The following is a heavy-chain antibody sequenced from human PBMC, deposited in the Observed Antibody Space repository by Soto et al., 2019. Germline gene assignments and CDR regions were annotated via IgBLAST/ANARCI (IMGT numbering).Heavy chain of an antibody. Sequence: PGESLKISCKGSGYSFTSYWIGWVRQMPGKGLEWTGIIYPGDSDTRYSPSFQGQVTISADKSISTAYLQWSSLKASDTAMYYCARSHDILTGYLYNWFDPWGQGTLVTVSS. V-gene: IGHV5-51*01. CDR1: GYSFTSYW. CDR3: ARSHDILTGYLYNWFDP. CDR2: IYPGDSDT. D-gene: IGHD3-9*01. J-gene: IGHJ5*02.